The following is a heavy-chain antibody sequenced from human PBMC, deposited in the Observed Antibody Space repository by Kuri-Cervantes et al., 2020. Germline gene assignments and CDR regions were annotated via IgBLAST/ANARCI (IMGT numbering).Heavy chain of an antibody. CDR1: GGSISSNF. J-gene: IGHJ3*02. V-gene: IGHV4-4*07. Sequence: ESLKISCTVSGGSISSNFWSWIRQPAGKGLEWIGRIYTTGNTNYNPSLKSRVIVSVDESKNHFSLKLSSVTAADTAVYYCARDLADSDAFDIWGQGTMVTVSS. CDR3: ARDLADSDAFDI. CDR2: IYTTGNT. D-gene: IGHD2-21*01.